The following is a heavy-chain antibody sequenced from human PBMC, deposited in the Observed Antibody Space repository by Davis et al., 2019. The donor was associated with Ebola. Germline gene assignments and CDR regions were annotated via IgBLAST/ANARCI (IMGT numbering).Heavy chain of an antibody. J-gene: IGHJ4*02. Sequence: PSETLSLTCTVSGGSISSYYWSWIRQPPGKGLEWIGYIYYSGSTNYNPSLKSRVTTSVDTSKNQFSLKLSSATAADTAIYYCARHLRGSYYYFDYWGQGTLVTVSS. D-gene: IGHD1-26*01. CDR1: GGSISSYY. V-gene: IGHV4-59*08. CDR3: ARHLRGSYYYFDY. CDR2: IYYSGST.